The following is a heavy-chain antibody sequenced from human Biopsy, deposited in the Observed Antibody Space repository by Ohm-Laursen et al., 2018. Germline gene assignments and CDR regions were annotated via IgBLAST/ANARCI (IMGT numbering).Heavy chain of an antibody. D-gene: IGHD3-22*01. V-gene: IGHV3-23*01. CDR3: AKSGYSSEYDSSGEFDS. Sequence: SLRLSCSASGFTFRLYAMSWVRQAPGKGLEWVSAISGSRGGTYYAESVKGRFTVSRDNSQNSLFLQMNSLRADDTAVYYCAKSGYSSEYDSSGEFDSRGQGTLVSVSS. CDR2: ISGSRGGT. CDR1: GFTFRLYA. J-gene: IGHJ4*02.